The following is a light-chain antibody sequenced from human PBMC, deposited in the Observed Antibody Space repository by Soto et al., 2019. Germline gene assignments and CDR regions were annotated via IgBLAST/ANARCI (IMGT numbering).Light chain of an antibody. CDR3: SSYAGSNNLVV. V-gene: IGLV2-8*01. J-gene: IGLJ2*01. Sequence: QSVLTQPPSASGSPGQSVTISCTGTSSDVGGYSYVSWYQQHPGKAPKLMIYEVSKRPSGVPDRFSGSKSGNTASLTVSGLQAEDEADYYCSSYAGSNNLVVFGGGTKLTVL. CDR2: EVS. CDR1: SSDVGGYSY.